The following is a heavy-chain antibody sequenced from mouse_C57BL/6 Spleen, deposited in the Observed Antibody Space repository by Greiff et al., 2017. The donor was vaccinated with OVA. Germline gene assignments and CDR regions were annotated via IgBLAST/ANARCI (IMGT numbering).Heavy chain of an antibody. CDR3: ARDGGVRRNYLNY. CDR1: GFTFTSYY. CDR2: IYYDGSST. J-gene: IGHJ2*01. D-gene: IGHD2-12*01. V-gene: IGHV5-16*01. Sequence: EVQLVESEAGLVKPGSSMKLSCTASGFTFTSYYMAWVRQVPGKGLEWVGNIYYDGSSTYYLDSLKSRFILTRDNAKNILYLQLSSLKSDDTPTYYSARDGGVRRNYLNYGGKGTTLTVS.